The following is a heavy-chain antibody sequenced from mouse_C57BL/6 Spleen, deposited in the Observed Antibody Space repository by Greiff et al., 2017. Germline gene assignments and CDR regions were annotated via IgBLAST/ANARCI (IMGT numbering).Heavy chain of an antibody. CDR1: GFTFTDYY. J-gene: IGHJ4*01. CDR2: IRNKANGYTT. D-gene: IGHD1-1*01. CDR3: ARSYYYGSNAMDY. V-gene: IGHV7-3*01. Sequence: EVQLVESGGGLVQPGGSLSLSCAASGFTFTDYYMSWVRQPPGKALEWLGFIRNKANGYTTEYSASVKGRFTISRDNSQSILYLQMNALRAEDSATYYCARSYYYGSNAMDYWGQGTSVTVSS.